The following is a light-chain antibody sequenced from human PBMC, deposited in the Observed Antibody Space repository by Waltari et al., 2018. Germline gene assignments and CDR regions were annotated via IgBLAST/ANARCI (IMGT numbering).Light chain of an antibody. Sequence: DIQMTQSPSTLSASVGDSVTITCRASESISNWLAWYQQKPGKAPKLLIYKASSLESGVPSRFSGSGSGTEFTLTITSLQPDDFATYYCQHFKAFPWTFGQGTKVEIK. J-gene: IGKJ1*01. CDR2: KAS. CDR3: QHFKAFPWT. V-gene: IGKV1-5*03. CDR1: ESISNW.